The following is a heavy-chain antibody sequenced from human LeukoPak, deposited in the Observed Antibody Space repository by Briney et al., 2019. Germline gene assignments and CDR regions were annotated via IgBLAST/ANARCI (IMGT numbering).Heavy chain of an antibody. V-gene: IGHV3-74*01. CDR1: GFTFSNYW. CDR3: ARGGSCSGGNCKYTRKEIDY. J-gene: IGHJ4*02. Sequence: GGSLRLSCAASGFTFSNYWMHWVRQAPGKGLVWVSRINSGGSSTTYADSVKGRFTISRDNAKNTLYLQMNSLRVEDTAIYYCARGGSCSGGNCKYTRKEIDYWGQGTLVTVSS. CDR2: INSGGSST. D-gene: IGHD2-15*01.